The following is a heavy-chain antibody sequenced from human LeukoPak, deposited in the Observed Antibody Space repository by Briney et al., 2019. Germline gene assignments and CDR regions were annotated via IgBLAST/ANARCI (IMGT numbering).Heavy chain of an antibody. CDR1: GVSISSYY. J-gene: IGHJ5*02. CDR2: IYHSGST. V-gene: IGHV4-59*01. D-gene: IGHD6-13*01. CDR3: ARGSSGVGWFDP. Sequence: SETLSLTCTVSGVSISSYYWRWIRQPPGERLEWIWYIYHSGSTNYNPSLKSRVAISVDTSKNQFSLRLSSVTAADTAVYYCARGSSGVGWFDPWGQGTLVTVSS.